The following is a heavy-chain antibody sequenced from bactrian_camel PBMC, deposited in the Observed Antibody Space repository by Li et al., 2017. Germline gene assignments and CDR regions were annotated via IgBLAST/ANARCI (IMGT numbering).Heavy chain of an antibody. CDR2: IRTDGNT. CDR3: ATLGVLGSDDFGY. CDR1: GYITSTCG. D-gene: IGHD5*01. J-gene: IGHJ6*01. Sequence: HVQLVESGGGSVQVGGSLKLTCKFSGYITSTCGMSWYRQAPGNLCELVSTIRTDGNTYYIESVKGRFTISRDNAKNTLYLQLNSLKSEDTALYYCATLGVLGSDDFGYWGQGTQVTVS. V-gene: IGHV3S55*01.